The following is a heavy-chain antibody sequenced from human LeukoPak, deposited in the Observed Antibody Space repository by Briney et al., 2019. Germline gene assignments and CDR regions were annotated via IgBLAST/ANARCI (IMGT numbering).Heavy chain of an antibody. CDR3: ARGGSHYYDSSGFAFDI. D-gene: IGHD3-22*01. J-gene: IGHJ3*02. V-gene: IGHV4-59*08. CDR1: GGSIRTYY. CDR2: INYSGST. Sequence: KASETLSLTCTVSGGSIRTYYWSWIRQPPGKGLQWIGYINYSGSTKYNPSLESRVTILVDTSKNQFSLKLSSVTAADTAVYYCARGGSHYYDSSGFAFDIWGQGTMVTVSS.